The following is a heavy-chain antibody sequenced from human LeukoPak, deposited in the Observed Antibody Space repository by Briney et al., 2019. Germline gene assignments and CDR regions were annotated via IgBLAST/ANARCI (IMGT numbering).Heavy chain of an antibody. J-gene: IGHJ4*02. CDR1: GYTFTTYN. D-gene: IGHD6-19*01. CDR2: MNPNSGNT. CDR3: ARERSGWYVDY. Sequence: GASVKVSCKASGYTFTTYNINWVRQAPGQGLEWMGWMNPNSGNTGYAQKFQGRVTMTRDTSMSTAYMELRSLRSDDTAVYYCARERSGWYVDYWGQGTLVTVSS. V-gene: IGHV1-8*01.